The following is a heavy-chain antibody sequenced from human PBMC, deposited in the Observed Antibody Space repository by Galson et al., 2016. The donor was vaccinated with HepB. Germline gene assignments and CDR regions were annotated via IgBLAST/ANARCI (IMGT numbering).Heavy chain of an antibody. CDR3: ARDGRSRVLQMIQHCYYFNIDV. D-gene: IGHD3-22*01. Sequence: SVKVSCKASGGIFGSQAFSWVLQAPGQGLEWIGGIIPLLHNAQYALKFLGRVTITADESTFTVSMEMRSLKHDDTAVYFCARDGRSRVLQMIQHCYYFNIDVWGQGTTVTVSS. V-gene: IGHV1-69*10. CDR2: IIPLLHNA. CDR1: GGIFGSQA. J-gene: IGHJ6*02.